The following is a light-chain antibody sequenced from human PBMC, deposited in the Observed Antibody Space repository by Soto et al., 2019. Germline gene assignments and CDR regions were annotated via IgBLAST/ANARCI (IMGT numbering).Light chain of an antibody. Sequence: DIQMTQSPSTLSASVGDRVTITCRASQSISTWLAWYQQKPGKAPKLLIYEASTLENGVPSRFSGSGSGTEFTLTISSLQPDDFATYFCQQYESYSASFGQGNKVGIK. CDR2: EAS. CDR3: QQYESYSAS. V-gene: IGKV1-5*03. J-gene: IGKJ1*01. CDR1: QSISTW.